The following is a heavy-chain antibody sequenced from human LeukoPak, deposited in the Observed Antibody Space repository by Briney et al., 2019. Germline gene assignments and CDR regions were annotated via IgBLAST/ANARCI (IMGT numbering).Heavy chain of an antibody. CDR1: GCALNTYA. CDR3: AREIFGSGSCPDF. CDR2: ILQDGRHK. J-gene: IGHJ4*02. V-gene: IGHV3-33*01. D-gene: IGHD3-10*01. Sequence: PGRSLRLSCAASGCALNTYAMHWVRQAPGQGREGVALILQDGRHKIYSNSVRGQFTISRDNSKNKMYIQMTNFTPEDTAVYYCAREIFGSGSCPDFWGQGTLVTVSS.